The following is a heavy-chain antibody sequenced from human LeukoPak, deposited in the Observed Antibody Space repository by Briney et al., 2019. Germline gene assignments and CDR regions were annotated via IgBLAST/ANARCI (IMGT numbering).Heavy chain of an antibody. CDR1: GGSISSSSYY. J-gene: IGHJ4*02. Sequence: SETLSLTCTVSGGSISSSSYYWGWIRQPPGKGLEWIGSIYYSGSTYYNPSLKSRVTISVDTSKNQFSLKLSSVTAADTAVYYCARLPGSGYPFDYWGQGTLVTVSS. CDR3: ARLPGSGYPFDY. D-gene: IGHD3-22*01. CDR2: IYYSGST. V-gene: IGHV4-39*01.